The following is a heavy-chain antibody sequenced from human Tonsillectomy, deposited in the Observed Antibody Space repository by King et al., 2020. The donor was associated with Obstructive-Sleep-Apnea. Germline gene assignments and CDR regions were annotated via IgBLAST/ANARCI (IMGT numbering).Heavy chain of an antibody. Sequence: VQLVQSGGGLVQPGRSLRLSCAASGFTFDDYAMHWVRQAPGKGLEWVSGISWNSGSIGYADSVKGRSTISSDNAKNSLFLQMNSLWGDDRALYSFPNPRENAQNSPYVQMDSLEARETALYYCAKSPTYYDILTGYTTRDYFDYWGQGTLVTVSS. D-gene: IGHD3-9*01. CDR3: PNPRENAQNSPYVQMDSLEARETALYYCAKSPTYYDILTGYTTRDYFDY. CDR1: GFTFDDYA. J-gene: IGHJ4*02. CDR2: ISWNSGSI. V-gene: IGHV3-9*01.